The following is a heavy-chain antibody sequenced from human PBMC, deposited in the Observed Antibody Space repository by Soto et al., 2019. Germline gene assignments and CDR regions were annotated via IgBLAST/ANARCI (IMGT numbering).Heavy chain of an antibody. CDR1: GLTFSSYA. CDR3: ANLNWNYGLGAFDI. V-gene: IGHV3-23*01. Sequence: EVQLLESGGGLVQPGGSLRLSCAASGLTFSSYAMNCVRQAPGKGLEWVSGISYSGDSTYYADSVRGRFTISRDNSKHTLYLQMNSLRAEDTATYYCANLNWNYGLGAFDIWGQGTMVTVSS. D-gene: IGHD1-7*01. CDR2: ISYSGDST. J-gene: IGHJ3*02.